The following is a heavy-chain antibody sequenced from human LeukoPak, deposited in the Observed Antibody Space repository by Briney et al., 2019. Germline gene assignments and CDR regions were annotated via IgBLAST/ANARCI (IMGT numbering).Heavy chain of an antibody. CDR3: ARGVPDFWSGPFNWFDP. D-gene: IGHD3-3*01. CDR2: ISAYNGNT. CDR1: GYTFTSYG. J-gene: IGHJ5*02. V-gene: IGHV1-18*01. Sequence: GASVKVSCKASGYTFTSYGISWVRQAPGQGLEWMGWISAYNGNTNYAQKLQGRVTMTTDTSTSTAYMELRSLRSDDTAVYYCARGVPDFWSGPFNWFDPWGQGTKVTVSS.